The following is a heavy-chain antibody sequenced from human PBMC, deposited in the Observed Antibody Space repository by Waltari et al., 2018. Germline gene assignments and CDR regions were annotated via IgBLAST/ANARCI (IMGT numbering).Heavy chain of an antibody. Sequence: EVQLVESGGGLVQPGRSLRLSCAASGFTFDDYAMHWVRQAPGKGLEWFSGISWNSGSIGYADSVKGRFIISRDNAKNSLYLQMNSLRAEDTALYYCAKVRIPARLLSVVVTDLEFEYWGQGTLVTVSS. CDR1: GFTFDDYA. CDR2: ISWNSGSI. CDR3: AKVRIPARLLSVVVTDLEFEY. J-gene: IGHJ4*02. D-gene: IGHD6-6*01. V-gene: IGHV3-9*01.